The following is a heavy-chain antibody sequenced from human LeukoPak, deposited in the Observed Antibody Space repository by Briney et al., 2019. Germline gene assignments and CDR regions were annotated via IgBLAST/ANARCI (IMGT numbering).Heavy chain of an antibody. D-gene: IGHD3-3*01. CDR2: FYPGGST. V-gene: IGHV4-61*02. Sequence: PSETLSLTCTVSGGSISSGTYYWSWIRQPAGKGLQCIGRFYPGGSTNYNPSFQSRVNISVDTSKNQFSLKLSSVTAADTAVYYCARDNTIFGVARYFDYWGQGTLVTVSS. CDR1: GGSISSGTYY. J-gene: IGHJ4*02. CDR3: ARDNTIFGVARYFDY.